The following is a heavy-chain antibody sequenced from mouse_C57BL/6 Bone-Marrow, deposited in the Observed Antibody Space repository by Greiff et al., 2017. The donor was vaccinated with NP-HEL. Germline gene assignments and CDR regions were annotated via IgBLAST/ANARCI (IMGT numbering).Heavy chain of an antibody. Sequence: VQLQQSGPELVKPGASVKISCKASGYAFSSSWMNWVKQRPGKGLEWIGRIYPGDGDTNYNGKFKGKATLTADKSSSTAYMQLSSLTSEDSAVYFCAREDYDYGGPFAYWGQGTLVTVSA. CDR3: AREDYDYGGPFAY. CDR2: IYPGDGDT. V-gene: IGHV1-82*01. CDR1: GYAFSSSW. J-gene: IGHJ3*01. D-gene: IGHD2-4*01.